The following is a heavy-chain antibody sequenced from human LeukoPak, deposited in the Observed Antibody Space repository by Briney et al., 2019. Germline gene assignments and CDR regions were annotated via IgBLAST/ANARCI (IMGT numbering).Heavy chain of an antibody. CDR3: ANLGGYYYYGMDV. D-gene: IGHD3-16*01. J-gene: IGHJ6*02. V-gene: IGHV3-23*01. CDR2: ISGSGGST. CDR1: GFTFSSYA. Sequence: GGSLRLSCAASGFTFSSYAMSWVRQAPGKGLEWVSAISGSGGSTYYADSVKGRFTISRGNSKNTLYLQMNSLRAEDTAVYYCANLGGYYYYGMDVWGQGTTVTVSS.